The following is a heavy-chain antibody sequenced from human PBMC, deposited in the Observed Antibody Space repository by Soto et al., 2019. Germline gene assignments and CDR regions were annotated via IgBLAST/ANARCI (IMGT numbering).Heavy chain of an antibody. Sequence: QVQLVQSGAEVKKPGSSVKVSCKASGGTFSSYAISWVRQAPGQGLEWMGGIIPIFGAANYAQNFHGRVTITGDKSTSTAYMELSSLRSEDTAVYYCARGGGAASAKDDAFDIWGQGTMVTVSS. CDR3: ARGGGAASAKDDAFDI. CDR2: IIPIFGAA. V-gene: IGHV1-69*06. J-gene: IGHJ3*02. D-gene: IGHD6-13*01. CDR1: GGTFSSYA.